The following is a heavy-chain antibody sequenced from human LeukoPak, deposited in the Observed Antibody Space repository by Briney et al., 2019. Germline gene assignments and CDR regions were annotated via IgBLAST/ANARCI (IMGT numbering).Heavy chain of an antibody. CDR3: ARDPGYTYGYDY. D-gene: IGHD5-18*01. V-gene: IGHV3-53*01. J-gene: IGHJ4*02. Sequence: GGSLRLSCAASGFTVSDNYMSWVRQAPGKGLEWVAVIYSDGSTHYADSVKGRLTISRDNSKNTMYLQMNSLRAEDTAVYYCARDPGYTYGYDYWGQGTLVTVSS. CDR2: IYSDGST. CDR1: GFTVSDNY.